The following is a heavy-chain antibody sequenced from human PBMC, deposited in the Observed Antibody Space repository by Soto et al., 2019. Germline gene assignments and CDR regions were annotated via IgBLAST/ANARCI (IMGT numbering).Heavy chain of an antibody. Sequence: SETLSLTCSVSGDSISNLDYFWAWIRQPPGQALEYIGYIYKSATTYYNPSFESRVAISVGTSKSQFSLNVTSVTAADTAVYFCARGRYCLTGRCFPNWFDSWGQGALVTVSS. CDR1: GDSISNLDYF. D-gene: IGHD7-27*01. CDR3: ARGRYCLTGRCFPNWFDS. J-gene: IGHJ5*01. CDR2: IYKSATT. V-gene: IGHV4-30-4*01.